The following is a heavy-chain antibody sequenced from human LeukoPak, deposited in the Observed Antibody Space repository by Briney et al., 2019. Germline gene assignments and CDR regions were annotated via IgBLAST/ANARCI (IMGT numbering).Heavy chain of an antibody. V-gene: IGHV4-4*07. Sequence: SETLSLTCTVSGGSITTYYWSWVRQHAGKELEWIGHIYSSGSTSYNPSLKSRVAMSVDTSRNQFSLKLSSVTAADTAVYYCASSPGIAVAGMPGGDYWGQGTLVTVSS. D-gene: IGHD6-19*01. CDR3: ASSPGIAVAGMPGGDY. CDR1: GGSITTYY. J-gene: IGHJ4*02. CDR2: IYSSGST.